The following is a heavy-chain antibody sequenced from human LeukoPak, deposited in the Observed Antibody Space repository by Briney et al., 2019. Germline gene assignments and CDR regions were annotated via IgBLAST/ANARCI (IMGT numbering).Heavy chain of an antibody. CDR1: IESFSGYY. Sequence: SETLSLTCAVYIESFSGYYWTWIRQPPGKGLEWIGEINHSGSTNYNPALKHRVTISADTSKNQFSLTLSSVTAADTAMYYCARVRGDLSIDFWGQGNLVTVSS. J-gene: IGHJ4*02. CDR3: ARVRGDLSIDF. D-gene: IGHD2-21*02. V-gene: IGHV4-34*01. CDR2: INHSGST.